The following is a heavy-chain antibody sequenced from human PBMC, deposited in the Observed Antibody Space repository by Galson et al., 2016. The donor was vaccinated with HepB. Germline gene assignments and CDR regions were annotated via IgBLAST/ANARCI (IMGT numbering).Heavy chain of an antibody. CDR1: AGTFKNYA. CDR2: ISGSGGRT. D-gene: IGHD3-10*01. J-gene: IGHJ4*02. Sequence: SLRLSCAASAGTFKNYAMNWVRQAPGKGLEWVAAISGSGGRTSYEDSGRGRFTISRDNSKNPLVLRMNSLGVEDTALYFCAKSGFFGELDKWGQGTGVVVSS. V-gene: IGHV3-23*01. CDR3: AKSGFFGELDK.